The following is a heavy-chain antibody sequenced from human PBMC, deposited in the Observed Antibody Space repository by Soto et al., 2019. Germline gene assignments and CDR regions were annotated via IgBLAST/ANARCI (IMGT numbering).Heavy chain of an antibody. CDR3: GAVVYYDSSGYQYFDY. CDR2: ISANNGDT. CDR1: GYTFTSYG. Sequence: ASVKVSCKASGYTFTSYGISWVRQAPGQGLEWMGWISANNGDTNYAQNLQGRVTMTTDTSTSTAYMELSSLRSEDTAVYYCGAVVYYDSSGYQYFDYWGQGTLVTVSS. V-gene: IGHV1-18*01. D-gene: IGHD3-22*01. J-gene: IGHJ4*02.